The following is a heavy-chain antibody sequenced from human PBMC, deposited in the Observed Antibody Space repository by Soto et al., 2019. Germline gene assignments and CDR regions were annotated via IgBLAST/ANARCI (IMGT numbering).Heavy chain of an antibody. CDR3: ARHTVVVTARLSYYYYGMDV. J-gene: IGHJ6*02. CDR1: GGSFSGYY. D-gene: IGHD2-21*02. Sequence: KASETLSLTCAVYGGSFSGYYWSWIRQPPGKGLEWIGEINHSGSTNYNPSLKSRVTISVDTSKNQFSLKLSSVTAADTAVYYCARHTVVVTARLSYYYYGMDVWGQGTTVTVSS. CDR2: INHSGST. V-gene: IGHV4-34*01.